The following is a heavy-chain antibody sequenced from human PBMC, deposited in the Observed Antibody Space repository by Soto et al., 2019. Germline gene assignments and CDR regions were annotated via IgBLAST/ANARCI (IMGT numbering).Heavy chain of an antibody. J-gene: IGHJ4*02. Sequence: SETLSLTCAVSGASFTATYWAWIRQPPGKGLECIGEINHSGSTNYDPSLKSRVTISVDTSKNQFSLNLSSVTAADTATYYCASARWHYWGQGTLVTVSS. CDR3: ASARWHY. V-gene: IGHV4-34*01. D-gene: IGHD2-15*01. CDR2: INHSGST. CDR1: GASFTATY.